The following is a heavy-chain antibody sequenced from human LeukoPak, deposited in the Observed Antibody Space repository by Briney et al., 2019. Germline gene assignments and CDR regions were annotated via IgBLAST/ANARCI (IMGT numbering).Heavy chain of an antibody. V-gene: IGHV1-8*01. D-gene: IGHD2-2*02. J-gene: IGHJ6*02. CDR3: ARVYCSSTSGYKYGMDV. CDR1: GYTFTSYD. CDR2: MNPNSGNT. Sequence: ASVKVSCKASGYTFTSYDINWVRQATGQGLEWMVWMNPNSGNTGYAQKFQGRVTMTRNTSTSTAYMEMSSLSSAATAVYSCARVYCSSTSGYKYGMDVCGQGTTVTVSS.